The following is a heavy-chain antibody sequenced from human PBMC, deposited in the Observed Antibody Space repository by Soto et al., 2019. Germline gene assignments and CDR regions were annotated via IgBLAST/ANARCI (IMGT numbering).Heavy chain of an antibody. D-gene: IGHD2-15*01. CDR1: GFTFSSYW. CDR2: IKQDGSEK. CDR3: AKLGSWVVVAATRVTGDY. V-gene: IGHV3-7*03. Sequence: EVQLVESGGGLVQPGGSLRLSCAASGFTFSSYWMSWVRQAPGKGLEWVANIKQDGSEKYYVDPVKGRFTISRDNAKNSLYLQMNSLRAEDTAVYYCAKLGSWVVVAATRVTGDYWGQGTLVTVSS. J-gene: IGHJ4*02.